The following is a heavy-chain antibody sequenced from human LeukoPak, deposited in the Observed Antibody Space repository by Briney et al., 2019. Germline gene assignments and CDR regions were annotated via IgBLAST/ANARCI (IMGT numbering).Heavy chain of an antibody. Sequence: GGSLRLSCAASGFTVSSNYMSWVRQAPGKGLEWVSVIYSGGSTYYADSVKGRFTISRDNSKNTLYLQMNSLRAEDTAVYYCASGVIAVADSFWGQGTLVTVSS. D-gene: IGHD6-19*01. CDR3: ASGVIAVADSF. CDR1: GFTVSSNY. CDR2: IYSGGST. V-gene: IGHV3-53*01. J-gene: IGHJ4*02.